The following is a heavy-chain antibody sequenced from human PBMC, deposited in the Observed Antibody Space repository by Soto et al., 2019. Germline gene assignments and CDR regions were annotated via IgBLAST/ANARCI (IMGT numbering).Heavy chain of an antibody. CDR2: IYYSGST. CDR1: GGSISSGGYY. Sequence: QVQLQESGPGLVKPSQTLSLTCTVSGGSISSGGYYWSWIRQHPGKGLEWIGYIYYSGSTYYNPSLKSRVIISVDTSKNQFSLKLSSVTAADTAVYYCARGLDGSGSYYRMVHYYYYMDVWGKGTTVTVSS. D-gene: IGHD3-10*01. V-gene: IGHV4-31*03. J-gene: IGHJ6*03. CDR3: ARGLDGSGSYYRMVHYYYYMDV.